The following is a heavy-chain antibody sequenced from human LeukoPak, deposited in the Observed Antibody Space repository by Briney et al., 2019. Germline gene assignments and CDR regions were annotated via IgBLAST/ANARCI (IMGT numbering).Heavy chain of an antibody. V-gene: IGHV4-4*02. J-gene: IGHJ4*02. CDR3: ARSKDILTGYCFDY. D-gene: IGHD3-9*01. CDR2: IYHSGST. CDR1: GGSINSSNW. Sequence: SETLSLTCAVSGGSINSSNWWSWVRQPPGKGLEWIGEIYHSGSTNYNPSLKSRVTISVDKSKNQFSLKLSSVTAADTAVYYCARSKDILTGYCFDYWGQGTLVTVSS.